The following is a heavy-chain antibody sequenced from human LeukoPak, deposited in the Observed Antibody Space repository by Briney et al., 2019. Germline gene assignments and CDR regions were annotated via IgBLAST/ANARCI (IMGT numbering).Heavy chain of an antibody. D-gene: IGHD3-22*01. Sequence: GGSLRLSCAASGFTFSSYGMHWVRQAPGKGLEWVAVIWYDGSNKYYADSVKGRFTISRDNSKNTLYLQMNSLRAEGTAVYYCARDSQEYYYDSSGWFDYWGQGTLVTVSS. CDR3: ARDSQEYYYDSSGWFDY. J-gene: IGHJ4*02. CDR2: IWYDGSNK. V-gene: IGHV3-33*01. CDR1: GFTFSSYG.